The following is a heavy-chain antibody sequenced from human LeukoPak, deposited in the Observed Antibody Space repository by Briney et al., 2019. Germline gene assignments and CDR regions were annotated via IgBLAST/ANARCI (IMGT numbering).Heavy chain of an antibody. Sequence: QPGGSLRLSCAASGFTFSSYWMSWVRQAPGKGLEWVANIKQDGSERYYVDSVKGRFTISRDNAKNSLYLQMNSLRAEDTAVYYCARESPDDAFDIWGQGTMVTVSS. J-gene: IGHJ3*02. CDR3: ARESPDDAFDI. CDR2: IKQDGSER. CDR1: GFTFSSYW. V-gene: IGHV3-7*03.